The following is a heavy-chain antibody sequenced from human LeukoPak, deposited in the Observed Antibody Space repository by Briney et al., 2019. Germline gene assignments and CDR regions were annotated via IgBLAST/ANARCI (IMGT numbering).Heavy chain of an antibody. CDR2: INHSGST. CDR1: DGSITTHY. D-gene: IGHD6-13*01. J-gene: IGHJ2*01. V-gene: IGHV4-34*01. CDR3: AREGSSWYWGTATRGWYFDL. Sequence: SETLSLTCTVSDGSITTHYWSWIRQPAGKGLEWIGEINHSGSTNYNPSLKSRVTISVDTSKNQFSLKLSSVTAADTAVYYCAREGSSWYWGTATRGWYFDLWGRGTLVTVSS.